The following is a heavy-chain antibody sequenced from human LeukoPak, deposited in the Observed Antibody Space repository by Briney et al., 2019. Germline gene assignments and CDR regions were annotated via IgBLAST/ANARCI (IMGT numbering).Heavy chain of an antibody. CDR2: INAGNGNT. V-gene: IGHV1-3*01. Sequence: ASVKVSCKASGYTFTSYAMHWVRQAPGQRLEWMGWINAGNGNTKYSQKFQGRVTITRDTSASTAYMELSSLRSEDTAVYYCARVPAGATGPYGMDVWGKGPRSPSPQ. CDR1: GYTFTSYA. D-gene: IGHD3-9*01. J-gene: IGHJ6*01. CDR3: ARVPAGATGPYGMDV.